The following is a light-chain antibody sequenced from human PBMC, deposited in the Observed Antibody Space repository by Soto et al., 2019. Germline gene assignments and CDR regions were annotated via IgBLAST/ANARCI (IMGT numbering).Light chain of an antibody. CDR1: SSDVGGYDY. CDR2: EVS. V-gene: IGLV2-14*01. J-gene: IGLJ1*01. Sequence: QSALTQPASVSGSPGQSITISCTGTSSDVGGYDYVSWYQQHPGKAPKLLISEVSKRPSGVSNRFFGSKSGNTASLTISGLQAEDEADYYCGSYTSSRNRVFGTGTKVTVL. CDR3: GSYTSSRNRV.